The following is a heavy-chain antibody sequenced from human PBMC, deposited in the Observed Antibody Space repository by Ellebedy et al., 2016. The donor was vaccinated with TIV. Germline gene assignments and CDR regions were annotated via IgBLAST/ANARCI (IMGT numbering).Heavy chain of an antibody. CDR1: GFTFSSYA. CDR3: AKVTHRYYDFWSGYLSFDY. CDR2: ISGSGGST. D-gene: IGHD3-3*01. V-gene: IGHV3-23*01. Sequence: GESLKISXAASGFTFSSYAMSWVRQAPGKGLEWVSAISGSGGSTYYADSVKGRFTISRDNSKNTLYLQMNSLRAEDKAVYYCAKVTHRYYDFWSGYLSFDYWGQGTLVTVSS. J-gene: IGHJ4*02.